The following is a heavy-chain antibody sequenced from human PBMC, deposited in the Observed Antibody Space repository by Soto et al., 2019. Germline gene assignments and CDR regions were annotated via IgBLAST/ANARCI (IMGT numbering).Heavy chain of an antibody. CDR2: MNPNSGNT. CDR3: ARGDCSSTSCYRSYYYYMDV. CDR1: GYTFTSYD. J-gene: IGHJ6*03. V-gene: IGHV1-8*01. D-gene: IGHD2-2*02. Sequence: QVQLVQSGAEVKKPGASVKVSCKASGYTFTSYDINWVRQATGQGLEWMGWMNPNSGNTGYAQKFQGRVTMTRNTSISTAYMELSSLRSEDTAVYYCARGDCSSTSCYRSYYYYMDVWGKGTTVTVSS.